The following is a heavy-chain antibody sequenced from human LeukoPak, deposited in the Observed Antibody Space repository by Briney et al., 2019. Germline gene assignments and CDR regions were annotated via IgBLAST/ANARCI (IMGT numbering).Heavy chain of an antibody. CDR2: IYYSGST. CDR1: GGSINSYY. CDR3: ARAGRFLEWSSPYDY. V-gene: IGHV4-59*01. J-gene: IGHJ4*02. D-gene: IGHD3-3*01. Sequence: SETLSLTCTVSGGSINSYYWSWIRQPPGKGLEWIGYIYYSGSTNYNPSLKSRVTISVDTSKNQFSLKLSSVTAADTAVYYCARAGRFLEWSSPYDYWGQGTLVTVSS.